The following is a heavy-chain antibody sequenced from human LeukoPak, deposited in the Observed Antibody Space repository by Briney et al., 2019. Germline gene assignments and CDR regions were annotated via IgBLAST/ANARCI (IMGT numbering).Heavy chain of an antibody. J-gene: IGHJ1*01. CDR1: GFTFSSYG. Sequence: GGSLRLSCATSGFTFSSYGMHWVRQAPGKGLEWVAVISYDGSNKYYADSVKGRFTISRDNSKNTLYLQMSSLRHEDTAVYYCARDYGSLAFHHWGQGTLVTVSS. CDR3: ARDYGSLAFHH. D-gene: IGHD1-26*01. CDR2: ISYDGSNK. V-gene: IGHV3-30*03.